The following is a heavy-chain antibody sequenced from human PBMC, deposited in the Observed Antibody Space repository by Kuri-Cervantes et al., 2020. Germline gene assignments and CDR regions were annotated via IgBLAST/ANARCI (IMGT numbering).Heavy chain of an antibody. J-gene: IGHJ2*01. CDR3: ARHGPDVIVGATINWYFDL. D-gene: IGHD1-26*01. CDR2: IYYSGST. CDR1: GGSISSSSYY. V-gene: IGHV4-39*01. Sequence: SETLSLTCTVSGGSISSSSYYWGWIRQPPGKGLEWIGSIYYSGSTYYNPSLKSRVTISVDTSKNQFSLKLSSVTAADTAVYYCARHGPDVIVGATINWYFDLWGRGTLVTVSS.